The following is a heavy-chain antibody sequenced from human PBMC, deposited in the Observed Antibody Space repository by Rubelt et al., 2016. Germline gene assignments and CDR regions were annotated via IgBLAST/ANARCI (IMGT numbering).Heavy chain of an antibody. CDR2: IYHSGST. D-gene: IGHD1-26*01. CDR1: GGSFSGYY. Sequence: QVQLQQWGAGLLKPSETLSLTCAVYGGSFSGYYWGWIRQPPGKGLEWIGSIYHSGSTYYNPSLKSRVTISVDTSKKQFSLKTSFVTAADTAVYDCARSQTGATLDACDIWGQGTMVTVSS. J-gene: IGHJ3*02. CDR3: ARSQTGATLDACDI. V-gene: IGHV4-34*01.